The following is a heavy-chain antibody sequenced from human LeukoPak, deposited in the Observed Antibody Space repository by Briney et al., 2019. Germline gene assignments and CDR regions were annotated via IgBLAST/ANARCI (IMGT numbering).Heavy chain of an antibody. J-gene: IGHJ4*02. V-gene: IGHV3-30*02. CDR1: GFTFSSYG. CDR3: AKVYDSSGYPKNYFDY. CDR2: IRYDGSNK. D-gene: IGHD3-22*01. Sequence: GGSLRLSCAASGFTFSSYGMHWVRQAPGKGLEWVAFIRYDGSNKYYADSVKGRFTISRDNSKNTLYLQMNSLRAEDTAVYYCAKVYDSSGYPKNYFDYWGQGTLVTVSS.